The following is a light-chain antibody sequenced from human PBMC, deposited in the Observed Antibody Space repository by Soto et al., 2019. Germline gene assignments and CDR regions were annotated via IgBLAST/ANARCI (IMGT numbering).Light chain of an antibody. CDR1: QGISSY. J-gene: IGKJ5*01. Sequence: IQMTQSPSSVSASVGDRFAITCRASQGISSYLAWYQQKPGKAPKLLIYAASTLQSGVPSRFSGSGSGTDFTLTISCLQSEDFATYYCQQYYSYLITFGQGTRLEIK. V-gene: IGKV1-8*01. CDR3: QQYYSYLIT. CDR2: AAS.